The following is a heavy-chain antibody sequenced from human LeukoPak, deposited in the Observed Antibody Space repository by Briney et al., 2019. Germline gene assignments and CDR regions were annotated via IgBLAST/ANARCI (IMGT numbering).Heavy chain of an antibody. D-gene: IGHD5-24*01. CDR3: ARGRRDGYNLGY. Sequence: GGSLRLSCAASGFNVTTNYMSWVRQAPGKGLEWVSVIYSGGATYYADSVKGRFTISRDISKNTLSLQMNSLRAEDTAVYYCARGRRDGYNLGYWGQGTLVAVSS. J-gene: IGHJ4*02. V-gene: IGHV3-53*01. CDR1: GFNVTTNY. CDR2: IYSGGAT.